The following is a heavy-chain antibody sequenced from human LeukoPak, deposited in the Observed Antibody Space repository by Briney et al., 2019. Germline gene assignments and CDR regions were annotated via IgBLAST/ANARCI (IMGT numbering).Heavy chain of an antibody. CDR2: ISSSGGST. CDR1: GFTFSSYA. Sequence: GGSLRLSCAASGFTFSSYAMSWVRQAPGKGLEWVSTISSSGGSTYYADSVKGRFTISRDNSKNTLYLQMNSLRAEDTAVYYCAELGITMIGGVWGKGTTVTISS. CDR3: AELGITMIGGV. V-gene: IGHV3-23*01. D-gene: IGHD3-10*02. J-gene: IGHJ6*04.